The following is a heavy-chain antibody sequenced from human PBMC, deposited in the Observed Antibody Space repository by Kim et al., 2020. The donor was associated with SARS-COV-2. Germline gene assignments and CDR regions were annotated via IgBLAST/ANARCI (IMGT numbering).Heavy chain of an antibody. D-gene: IGHD6-13*01. CDR2: IHTGDSDT. CDR1: GYSFTSYW. CDR3: ARQGQQQDFHM. J-gene: IGHJ3*02. V-gene: IGHV5-51*01. Sequence: GESLKISCKASGYSFTSYWIGWVRQVPGKGPEWMGIIHTGDSDTRFNPSLQGMVTFSVVNYISTIHLQSGSLKVSDTARYYCARQGQQQDFHMWGQGRMV.